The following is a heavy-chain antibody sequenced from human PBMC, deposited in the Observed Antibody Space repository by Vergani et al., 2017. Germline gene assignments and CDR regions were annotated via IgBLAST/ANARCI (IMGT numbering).Heavy chain of an antibody. CDR1: GDSVISTDYH. CDR3: ASKRGACRAAYCHSYDF. D-gene: IGHD2-15*01. Sequence: QVQLQESGPGLVKPSETLSLTCTVSGDSVISTDYHWGWIRQPPGKGLEWFGSMDYSGGTSYNPSLESRISISFETPKNQFSLRLTSVTAADTAVYYCASKRGACRAAYCHSYDFWGPGTLVGVSS. CDR2: MDYSGGT. J-gene: IGHJ4*02. V-gene: IGHV4-39*01.